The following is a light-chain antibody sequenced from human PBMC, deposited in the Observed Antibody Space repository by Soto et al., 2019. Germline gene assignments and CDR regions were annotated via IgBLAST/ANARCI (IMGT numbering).Light chain of an antibody. Sequence: DIQMTQSPSSVSASVGDRVPINCRASQGISSWLAWYQQKPGKAPRLLIYSASSLQSRVPSRFNGSGSGREFTLTICSLQPEYFATYYCQQTKSFPLSFGPGTKVDLK. V-gene: IGKV1-12*01. CDR1: QGISSW. J-gene: IGKJ3*01. CDR3: QQTKSFPLS. CDR2: SAS.